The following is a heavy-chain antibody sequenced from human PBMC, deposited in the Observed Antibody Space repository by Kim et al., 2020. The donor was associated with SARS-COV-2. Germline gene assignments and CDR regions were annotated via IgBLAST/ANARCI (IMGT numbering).Heavy chain of an antibody. CDR1: GGSFSGYR. CDR2: IDQSGTI. V-gene: IGHV4-34*01. J-gene: IGHJ6*02. Sequence: SETLSLTCAVYGGSFSGYRWSWIRQPPGKGLEWIGEIDQSGTINHNPSLKSRVTMSIDTSKNQFSLKLTSVTAADTGFYHCARGRAGVVPAPVLGIGPHYEYFIMDVWGHGTTVTVSS. CDR3: ARGRAGVVPAPVLGIGPHYEYFIMDV. D-gene: IGHD3-16*01.